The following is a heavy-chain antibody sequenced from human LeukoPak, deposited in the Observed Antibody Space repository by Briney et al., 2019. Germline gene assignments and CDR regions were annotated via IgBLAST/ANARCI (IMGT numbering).Heavy chain of an antibody. V-gene: IGHV4-4*07. J-gene: IGHJ5*02. Sequence: SETLSLTCTVSGGSISGHYWSWIRQPAGKGLEWIGRIYTSGSTNYNPSLKSRVTMSVDTSKNQFSLKLSSVTAADTAVYYCARDWSGGTSLYWFDPWGQGTLVTVSS. D-gene: IGHD2-2*01. CDR1: GGSISGHY. CDR2: IYTSGST. CDR3: ARDWSGGTSLYWFDP.